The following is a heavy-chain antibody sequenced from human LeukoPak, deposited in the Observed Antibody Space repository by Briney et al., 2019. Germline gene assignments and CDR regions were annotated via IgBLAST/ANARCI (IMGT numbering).Heavy chain of an antibody. D-gene: IGHD3-16*01. Sequence: GGSLRLSCAAYGLTSSNFAMNWVRQAPGKGLECVSSISGSTGRTYYADSVKGRFTISRDDSKNTVYLEMNNLRAEDTALYFCAKANCGSECFYIMDVWGQGTMVTVSS. J-gene: IGHJ6*02. CDR3: AKANCGSECFYIMDV. V-gene: IGHV3-23*01. CDR1: GLTSSNFA. CDR2: ISGSTGRT.